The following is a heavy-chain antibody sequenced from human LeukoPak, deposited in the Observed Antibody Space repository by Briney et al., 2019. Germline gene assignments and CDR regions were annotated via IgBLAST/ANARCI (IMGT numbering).Heavy chain of an antibody. CDR3: AIDPNALDY. V-gene: IGHV3-23*01. CDR1: GFTFSYYG. CDR2: VTGSGTST. J-gene: IGHJ4*02. Sequence: PGGSLRLSCAASGFTFSYYGMNWVRQAPGKGLEWVSGVTGSGTSTYYADSVRGRFTISRDNSKNTLHLEMNSLRAEDTAVYYCAIDPNALDYWGQGTLVTVSS.